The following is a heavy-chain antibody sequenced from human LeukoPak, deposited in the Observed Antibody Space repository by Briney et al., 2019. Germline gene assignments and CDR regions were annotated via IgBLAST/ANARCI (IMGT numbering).Heavy chain of an antibody. CDR2: INHSGST. J-gene: IGHJ4*02. CDR1: GGSFSGYY. D-gene: IGHD2-2*03. V-gene: IGHV4-34*01. CDR3: AREGGYCSSTSCYATYNFDY. Sequence: PSETLSLTCAVYGGSFSGYYWSWIRQPPGKGLEWIGEINHSGSTNYNPSLKSRVTISVDTSKNQFSLKLSSATAADTAVYYCAREGGYCSSTSCYATYNFDYWGQGTLVTVSS.